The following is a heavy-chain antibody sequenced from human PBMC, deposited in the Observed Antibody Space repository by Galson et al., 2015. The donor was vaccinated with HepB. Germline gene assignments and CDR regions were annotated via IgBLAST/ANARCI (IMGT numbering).Heavy chain of an antibody. V-gene: IGHV4-39*01. D-gene: IGHD4-17*01. CDR3: ARHRRYGDYEGGIYYFDY. Sequence: SETLSLTCTVSRGSISSSSFYWGWVRQPPGKGLEWIGSIYYSGSTYYNPSLKSRVTISVDTSKNQFSLKLSSVTAADTAVYYCARHRRYGDYEGGIYYFDYWGQGTLVTVSS. CDR1: RGSISSSSFY. J-gene: IGHJ4*02. CDR2: IYYSGST.